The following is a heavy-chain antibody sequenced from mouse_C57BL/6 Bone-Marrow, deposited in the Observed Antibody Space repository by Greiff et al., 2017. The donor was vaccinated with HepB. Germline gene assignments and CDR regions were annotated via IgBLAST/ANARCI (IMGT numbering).Heavy chain of an antibody. CDR2: IDPENGDT. D-gene: IGHD2-3*01. J-gene: IGHJ3*01. V-gene: IGHV14-4*01. CDR3: TTSRWLLAWFAY. CDR1: GFNFKDDY. Sequence: EVQLQQSGAELVRPGASVQLSFTASGFNFKDDYMHWVNQRPEQGLEWIGWIDPENGDTEYASKFQGKATITADTSSNTAYLQLSSLTSEDTAVYYCTTSRWLLAWFAYWGQGTLVTVSA.